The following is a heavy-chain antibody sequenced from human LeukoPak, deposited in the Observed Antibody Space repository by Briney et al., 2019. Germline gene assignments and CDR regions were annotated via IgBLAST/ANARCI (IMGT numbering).Heavy chain of an antibody. CDR2: IYDNGAI. J-gene: IGHJ4*02. D-gene: IGHD3-16*02. CDR1: GFTVSSKY. V-gene: IGHV3-53*01. CDR3: ARGGPWLWGSLYFDT. Sequence: QSGGSLRLSCAASGFTVSSKYMSWVRQAPGKGLEWLSVIYDNGAIYYADSAKGGFTISRDNSKNTLYLQMNSLRAEDSAVYYCARGGPWLWGSLYFDTWGQGALVTVSS.